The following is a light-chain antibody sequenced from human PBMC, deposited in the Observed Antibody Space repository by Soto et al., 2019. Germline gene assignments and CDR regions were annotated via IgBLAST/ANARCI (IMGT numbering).Light chain of an antibody. Sequence: DIQMTQSPSTLSAFVGYRVTITCRASQSISSWLAWYQQKPGKAPKLLIYKASSLESGVPSRFSGSGSGTEFTLTISSLQPDDFATYYCQQYNSYSPLTFGGGTKVDIK. CDR1: QSISSW. V-gene: IGKV1-5*03. CDR3: QQYNSYSPLT. CDR2: KAS. J-gene: IGKJ4*01.